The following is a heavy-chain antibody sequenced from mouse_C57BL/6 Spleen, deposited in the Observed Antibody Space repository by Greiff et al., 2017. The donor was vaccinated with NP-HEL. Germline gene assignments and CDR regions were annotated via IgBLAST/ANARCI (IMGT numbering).Heavy chain of an antibody. Sequence: QVQLQQPGAELVKPGASVKMSCKASGYTFTSYWITWVKQRPGQGLEWIGDIYPGSGSTNYNEKFKSKATLTVDTSSSTAYMQLSSLTSEDSAVYCCARAMGNLAWFAYWGQGTLVTVSA. D-gene: IGHD2-1*01. J-gene: IGHJ3*01. V-gene: IGHV1-55*01. CDR2: IYPGSGST. CDR1: GYTFTSYW. CDR3: ARAMGNLAWFAY.